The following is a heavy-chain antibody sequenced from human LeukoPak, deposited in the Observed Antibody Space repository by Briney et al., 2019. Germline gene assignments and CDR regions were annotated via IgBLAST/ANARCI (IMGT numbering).Heavy chain of an antibody. Sequence: ASVKVSCKASGYTFTGYYMHWVRQAPGQGLEWMGWMNPNSGNTGYAQKFQGRVTMTRNTSISTAYMELSSLRSEDTAVYYCARGRYSGSYYVFYYYYYMDVWGKGTTVTISS. CDR2: MNPNSGNT. CDR3: ARGRYSGSYYVFYYYYYMDV. D-gene: IGHD1-26*01. V-gene: IGHV1-8*02. J-gene: IGHJ6*03. CDR1: GYTFTGYY.